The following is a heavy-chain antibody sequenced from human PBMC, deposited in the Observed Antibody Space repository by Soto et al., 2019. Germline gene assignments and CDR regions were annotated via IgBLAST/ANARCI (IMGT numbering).Heavy chain of an antibody. CDR3: ARERTYYDILPASLMDV. J-gene: IGHJ6*02. Sequence: ASVKVSCKASGGTFSSYAISWVRQAPGQGLEWMGGIIPIFGTANYAQKFQGRVTITADESTSTAYMELSSLRSEDTAVYYCARERTYYDILPASLMDVWGQGNTVIVSS. D-gene: IGHD3-9*01. V-gene: IGHV1-69*13. CDR2: IIPIFGTA. CDR1: GGTFSSYA.